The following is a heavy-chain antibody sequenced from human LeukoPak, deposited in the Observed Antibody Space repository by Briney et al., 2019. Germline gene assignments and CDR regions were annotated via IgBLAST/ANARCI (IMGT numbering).Heavy chain of an antibody. V-gene: IGHV4-38-2*01. CDR2: IFRTGSA. CDR1: GFSISSGYH. CDR3: ARLTYSYDSASSGYYYFDN. Sequence: PSETLSLTCSVSGFSISSGYHWGWIRQSPGKGLVWIGTIFRTGSAYYNASLKSRATIAVDTSTNQFSLKLGSVTAADTAVYYCARLTYSYDSASSGYYYFDNWGQGALVGVSS. J-gene: IGHJ4*02. D-gene: IGHD3-22*01.